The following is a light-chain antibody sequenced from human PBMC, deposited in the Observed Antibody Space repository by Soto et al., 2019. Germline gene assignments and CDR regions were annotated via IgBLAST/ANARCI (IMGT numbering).Light chain of an antibody. CDR3: QPGYSRPPT. J-gene: IGKJ1*01. CDR2: AAS. Sequence: DIQMTQSPSSLSASVGDRVTLTCRASQSISNYLNWYQQKPGKAPKLLIYAASSLHSGVPSRFSGSGSGTDFTLTISSLQPEDFETYFCQPGYSRPPTLAQGTNVDIK. V-gene: IGKV1-39*01. CDR1: QSISNY.